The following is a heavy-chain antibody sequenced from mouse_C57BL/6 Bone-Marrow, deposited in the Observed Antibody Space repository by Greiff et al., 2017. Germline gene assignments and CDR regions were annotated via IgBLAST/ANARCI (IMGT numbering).Heavy chain of an antibody. CDR1: GFTFSSYA. J-gene: IGHJ4*01. CDR3: ARGDWVAMDY. D-gene: IGHD4-1*01. CDR2: ISDGGSYT. V-gene: IGHV5-4*01. Sequence: DVHLVESGGGLVKPGGSLKLSCAASGFTFSSYAMSWVRQTPEKRLEWVATISDGGSYTYYPDNVKGRFTISRDNAKNNLYLQMSHLKSEDTAMYYCARGDWVAMDYWGQGTSVTVSS.